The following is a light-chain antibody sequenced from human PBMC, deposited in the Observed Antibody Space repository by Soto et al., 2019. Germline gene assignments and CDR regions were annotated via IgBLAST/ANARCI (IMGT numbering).Light chain of an antibody. Sequence: DIQMTQSPSTLSASVGDRVTITCRASQSISSWLAWYQQKPWKAPKLLIYDASSLESGVPSRFSGSGSGTEFTLYISSLQPDDFATYYCQQYNSYSPLTFGQGTKVEIK. CDR3: QQYNSYSPLT. J-gene: IGKJ1*01. CDR1: QSISSW. CDR2: DAS. V-gene: IGKV1-5*01.